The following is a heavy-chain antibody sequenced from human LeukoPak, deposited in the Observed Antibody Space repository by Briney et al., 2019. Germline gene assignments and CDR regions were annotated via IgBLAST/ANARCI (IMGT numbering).Heavy chain of an antibody. J-gene: IGHJ3*02. CDR3: ARDLGLWSLDGAFDI. Sequence: SETLSLTCTVSGGSISSYYWSWIRQPAGKGLEWIGRIYTSGSTNYNPSLKSRVTISVDKSKNQFSLKLSSVTAADTAVYYCARDLGLWSLDGAFDIWGQGTVVTVSS. V-gene: IGHV4-4*07. CDR2: IYTSGST. CDR1: GGSISSYY. D-gene: IGHD4/OR15-4a*01.